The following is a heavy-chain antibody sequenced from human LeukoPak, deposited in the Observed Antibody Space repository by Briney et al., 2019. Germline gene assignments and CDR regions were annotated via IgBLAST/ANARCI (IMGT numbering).Heavy chain of an antibody. V-gene: IGHV1-2*02. J-gene: IGHJ4*02. CDR3: ARDPVLYGGKKD. Sequence: ASVKVSCKASGYTFTGYYMHWVRQAPGQGLEWMGWINPNSGGTNYAQKFQGRVTMTRDTSISTAYMELSRLRSDDTAVCYCARDPVLYGGKKDWGQGTLVTVSS. D-gene: IGHD4-23*01. CDR1: GYTFTGYY. CDR2: INPNSGGT.